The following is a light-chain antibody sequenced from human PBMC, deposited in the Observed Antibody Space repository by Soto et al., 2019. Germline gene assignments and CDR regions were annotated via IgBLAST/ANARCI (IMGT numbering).Light chain of an antibody. V-gene: IGKV1-39*01. Sequence: IEMTQSPSSLSASVGDRVTITCRASQTIISYLNWYHQKPGKAPKLLIYAVSNLQSGLPPRFSCSGSAIDFPITISSMPPYNFGTYHCQQNYRTPPTF. CDR2: AVS. CDR3: QQNYRTPPT. J-gene: IGKJ3*01. CDR1: QTIISY.